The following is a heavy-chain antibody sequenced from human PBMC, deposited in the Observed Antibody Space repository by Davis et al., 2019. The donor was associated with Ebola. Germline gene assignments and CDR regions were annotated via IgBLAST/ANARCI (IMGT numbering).Heavy chain of an antibody. CDR2: ISHGGIS. D-gene: IGHD4-17*01. J-gene: IGHJ5*01. CDR3: ARTTKTNIEDSGLGYNSFDS. Sequence: SETLSLTCAVYGGSFTDYLWSWIRQPPGKGLEWIGEISHGGISDYNPSLSSRVAISVDSSKNQFSLKINSVTAADTATYYCARTTKTNIEDSGLGYNSFDSWGQGVLVSVSS. CDR1: GGSFTDYL. V-gene: IGHV4-34*01.